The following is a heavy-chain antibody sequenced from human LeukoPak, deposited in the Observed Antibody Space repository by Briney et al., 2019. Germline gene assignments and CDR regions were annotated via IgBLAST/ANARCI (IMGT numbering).Heavy chain of an antibody. Sequence: SETLSLTCTVSGGPISSYYWSWIRQPPGKGLEWIGYIYYSGSTNYNPSLKSRVTISVDTSKNQFSLQLSSMTAADTAIYYCARAKYVTSFDYWGQGTLVTVSS. D-gene: IGHD4-17*01. CDR1: GGPISSYY. V-gene: IGHV4-59*01. CDR3: ARAKYVTSFDY. J-gene: IGHJ4*02. CDR2: IYYSGST.